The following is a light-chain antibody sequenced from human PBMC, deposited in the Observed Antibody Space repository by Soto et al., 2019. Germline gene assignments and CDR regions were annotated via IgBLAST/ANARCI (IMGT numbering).Light chain of an antibody. J-gene: IGLJ1*01. CDR3: CSYAGSSTYV. CDR1: SSDVGSYDL. CDR2: EGS. V-gene: IGLV2-23*01. Sequence: QSVLTQPASVSGSPGQSITISCTGTSSDVGSYDLVSWYQQHPGKAPKLMIYEGSKRPSGVSNRFSGSKSGNTASLTISGLQAEDEADYHCCSYAGSSTYVFGTGTKVTAL.